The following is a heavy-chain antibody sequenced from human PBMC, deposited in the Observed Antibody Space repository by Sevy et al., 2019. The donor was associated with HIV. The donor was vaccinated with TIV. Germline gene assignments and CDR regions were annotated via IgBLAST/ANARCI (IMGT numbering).Heavy chain of an antibody. V-gene: IGHV3-33*01. CDR1: GFTFSSYG. Sequence: GGSLRLSCAASGFTFSSYGMHWVRQAPGKGLEWVAVIWYDGSNKYYADSVKGRFTISRDNSKNTLYLQMNSLRAEDTAAYYCARDMGDLGGSYYYGMDVWGQGTTVTVSS. J-gene: IGHJ6*02. CDR2: IWYDGSNK. CDR3: ARDMGDLGGSYYYGMDV. D-gene: IGHD3-16*01.